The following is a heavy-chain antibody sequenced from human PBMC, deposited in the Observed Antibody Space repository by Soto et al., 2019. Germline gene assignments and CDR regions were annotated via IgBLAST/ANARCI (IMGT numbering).Heavy chain of an antibody. Sequence: GASVKVSGKASGYTFTSYDINWVRQATGQGLEWMGWMNPNSGNTGYAQKFQGRVTMTRNTSISTAYMELSSLRSEDTAVYYCARVQFYYDSSGYYAVMYGMDVWGQGTTVTVSS. D-gene: IGHD3-22*01. J-gene: IGHJ6*02. CDR2: MNPNSGNT. CDR3: ARVQFYYDSSGYYAVMYGMDV. CDR1: GYTFTSYD. V-gene: IGHV1-8*01.